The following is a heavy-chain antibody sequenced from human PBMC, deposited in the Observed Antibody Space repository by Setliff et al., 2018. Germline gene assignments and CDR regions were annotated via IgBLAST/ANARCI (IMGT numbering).Heavy chain of an antibody. D-gene: IGHD2-2*03. CDR2: VSSRGNT. J-gene: IGHJ3*02. Sequence: LSETLSLTCSLSGDFISSGSYYWSWIRQTAGNGLEWIGHVSSRGNTNYNPSLKSRVTISIDTSSKHFSLILTSVTAADTAVYYCARDPGYPSGVAGGFDTWGQGTTVTVSS. CDR3: ARDPGYPSGVAGGFDT. CDR1: GDFISSGSYY. V-gene: IGHV4-61*09.